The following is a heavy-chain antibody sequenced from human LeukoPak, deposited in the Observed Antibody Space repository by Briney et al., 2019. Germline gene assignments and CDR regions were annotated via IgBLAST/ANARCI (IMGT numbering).Heavy chain of an antibody. CDR1: GGSISSYY. CDR2: IYTSGST. D-gene: IGHD2-2*01. V-gene: IGHV4-4*07. J-gene: IGHJ5*02. Sequence: SETLSLTCTVSGGSISSYYWSWIRQPAGKGLEWIGRIYTSGSTNYNPSLKSRVTMSVDTSKNQFSLKLSSVTAADTAVYYCARVIVVVPAANNWFDPWGQGTLVTVSS. CDR3: ARVIVVVPAANNWFDP.